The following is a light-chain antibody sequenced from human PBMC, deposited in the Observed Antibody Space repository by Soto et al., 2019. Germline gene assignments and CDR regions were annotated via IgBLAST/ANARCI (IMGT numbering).Light chain of an antibody. Sequence: EIVLTQSTATLSLSPGERATLSCRASPSVTNFLAWYQQKPGQAPRLLIYGAFNRATGIPDRFSGSGSGTDFTLTISRLEPEDFAVYYCQQYGSSGTFGQGTKVDIK. V-gene: IGKV3-20*01. CDR3: QQYGSSGT. J-gene: IGKJ1*01. CDR2: GAF. CDR1: PSVTNF.